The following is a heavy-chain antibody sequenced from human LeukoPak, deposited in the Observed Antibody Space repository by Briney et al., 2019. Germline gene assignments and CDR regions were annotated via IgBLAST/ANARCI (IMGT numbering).Heavy chain of an antibody. CDR1: GGSISSYY. D-gene: IGHD3-10*01. J-gene: IGHJ5*02. CDR2: IYYSGST. Sequence: PSETLSLTCTVSGGSISSYYWSWIRQPPGKGLEWIGYIYYSGSTNYNPSLKSRVTISVDTSKNQFSLKRSSVTAADTAVYYCARLGMVRGVPSWFDPWGQGTLVTVSS. CDR3: ARLGMVRGVPSWFDP. V-gene: IGHV4-59*01.